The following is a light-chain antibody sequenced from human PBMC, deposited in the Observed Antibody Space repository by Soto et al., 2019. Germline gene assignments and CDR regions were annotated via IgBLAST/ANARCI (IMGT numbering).Light chain of an antibody. CDR2: DDT. CDR1: SSDVGKYNL. Sequence: QSALTQPASVSGSPGQSITISCIGTSSDVGKYNLVSWYQHHPGEAPKLIIYDDTKRPSGVSHRFSGSKFANTASLTISGLQTEDEADYYCSSFTTSSTLVVFGGGTKLTVL. J-gene: IGLJ2*01. V-gene: IGLV2-14*02. CDR3: SSFTTSSTLVV.